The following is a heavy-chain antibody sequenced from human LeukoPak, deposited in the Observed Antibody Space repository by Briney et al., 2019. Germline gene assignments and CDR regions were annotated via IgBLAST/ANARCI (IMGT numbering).Heavy chain of an antibody. CDR1: GFTFDDYA. J-gene: IGHJ6*03. CDR3: ARDSLGSAMAGPDYMDV. Sequence: QPGGSLRLSCAASGFTFDDYAMHWVRQAPGKGLEWVSGISWNSGSIGYADSVKGRFTISRDNAKNSLYLQMNSLRAEDTAVYYCARDSLGSAMAGPDYMDVWGKGTTVTVSS. V-gene: IGHV3-9*01. CDR2: ISWNSGSI. D-gene: IGHD6-19*01.